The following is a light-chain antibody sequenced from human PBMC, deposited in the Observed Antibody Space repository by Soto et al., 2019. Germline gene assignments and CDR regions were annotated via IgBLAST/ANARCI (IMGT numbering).Light chain of an antibody. CDR2: DAS. V-gene: IGKV1-33*01. J-gene: IGKJ4*01. CDR3: QQDNSMLS. CDR1: HDVSRN. Sequence: DIQMTQSPSSLSASEGDRVTITCQSSHDVSRNLNWFQQKPGEAPQLLIYDASNLERGVPSRFSGSGSGTDFTLTISSLQPEDVATYYCQQDNSMLSFRGGTEVEIK.